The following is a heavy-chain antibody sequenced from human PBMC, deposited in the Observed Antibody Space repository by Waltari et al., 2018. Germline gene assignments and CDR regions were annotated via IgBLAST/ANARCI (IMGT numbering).Heavy chain of an antibody. J-gene: IGHJ4*02. CDR1: GFTFSSYA. Sequence: EVRLLDSGGGLVQPGGSLRLSCAASGFTFSSYAMIWVRQAPGKGLGWVSVIYSNGITYYRDSVKGRFTISRDNSKNTVYLQMNTLRAEDTALYYCAKDRGSIWYGGFDYWGQGTLVSVSS. D-gene: IGHD6-13*01. CDR2: IYSNGIT. V-gene: IGHV3-23*03. CDR3: AKDRGSIWYGGFDY.